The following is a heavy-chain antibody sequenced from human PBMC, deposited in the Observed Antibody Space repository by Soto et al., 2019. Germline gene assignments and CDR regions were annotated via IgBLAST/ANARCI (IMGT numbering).Heavy chain of an antibody. D-gene: IGHD2-15*01. CDR3: ARLDMRMRNAAWFDP. CDR1: GYSFTIYW. Sequence: GESLKISCNASGYSFTIYWIGWVRQMPGRGLERMGIIYPGDSDTRYNPPFQGQVTISADKSINTAYLQWSSLKASDTAMYYCARLDMRMRNAAWFDPWGQGTLVTVSS. V-gene: IGHV5-51*01. CDR2: IYPGDSDT. J-gene: IGHJ5*02.